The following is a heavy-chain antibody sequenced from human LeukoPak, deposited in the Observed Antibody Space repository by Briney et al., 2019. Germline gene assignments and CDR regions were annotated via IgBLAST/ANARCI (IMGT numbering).Heavy chain of an antibody. CDR2: ISGSGGST. CDR1: GFTFSNYG. Sequence: GGSLRLSCVVSGFTFSNYGMNWVRQAPGKGLEWVSAISGSGGSTYYADSVKGRFTISRDNSKNTLYLQMNSLRAEDTAVYYCAKDMIVVFGDAFDIWGQGTMVTVSS. J-gene: IGHJ3*02. CDR3: AKDMIVVFGDAFDI. D-gene: IGHD3-22*01. V-gene: IGHV3-23*01.